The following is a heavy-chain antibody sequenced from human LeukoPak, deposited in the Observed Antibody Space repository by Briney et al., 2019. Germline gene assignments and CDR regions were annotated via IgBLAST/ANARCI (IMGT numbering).Heavy chain of an antibody. D-gene: IGHD5-18*01. V-gene: IGHV4-39*07. J-gene: IGHJ4*02. CDR3: ARGPIAIQLWLLYYFDY. Sequence: SETLSLTCTVSGGSISSSSYYWGWIRQPPGKGLEWIGSIYYSGSTYYNPSLKSRVTISVDTSKNQFSLKLSSVTAADTAAYYCARGPIAIQLWLLYYFDYWGQGTLVTVSS. CDR1: GGSISSSSYY. CDR2: IYYSGST.